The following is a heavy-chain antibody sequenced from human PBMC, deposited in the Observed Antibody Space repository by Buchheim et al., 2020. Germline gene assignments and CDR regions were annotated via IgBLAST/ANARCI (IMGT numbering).Heavy chain of an antibody. CDR1: GFTFSSYV. CDR3: ASDLNWDIFDH. J-gene: IGHJ4*02. V-gene: IGHV3-74*01. D-gene: IGHD1/OR15-1a*01. Sequence: EVQLVESGGGLVQPGGSLRLSCAASGFTFSSYVMHWVRQVPGKGLEWVSPLSHDGVNPSYADSVKGRFTISRDNAKNTLYLQMNSRGAEDTAVYYCASDLNWDIFDHWGEGT. CDR2: LSHDGVNP.